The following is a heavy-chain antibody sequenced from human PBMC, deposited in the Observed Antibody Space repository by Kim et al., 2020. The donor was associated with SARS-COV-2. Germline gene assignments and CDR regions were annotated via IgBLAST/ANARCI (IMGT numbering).Heavy chain of an antibody. CDR2: ISYEGSKQ. J-gene: IGHJ4*01. CDR1: GFTFNNFG. CDR3: TKANVFLWVGNFHDGAFDR. V-gene: IGHV3-30*18. Sequence: GGSLSLSCAASGFTFNNFGMNWVRQAPGKGLEWVAVISYEGSKQHYADSVNGRITISRDSFKNTLSLKMSGLTAEDTAVYYCTKANVFLWVGNFHDGAFDRGGEGTMVTVSS. D-gene: IGHD2-8*01.